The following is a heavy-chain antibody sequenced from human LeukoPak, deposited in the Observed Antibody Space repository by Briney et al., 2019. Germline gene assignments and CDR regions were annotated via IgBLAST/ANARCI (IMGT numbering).Heavy chain of an antibody. CDR2: FDPEDGET. CDR1: GYTLTELS. D-gene: IGHD1-26*01. Sequence: ASVKVSCKVSGYTLTELSMHWVRQAPGKGLEWMGGFDPEDGETIYAQKFQGRVTMAEDTSTDTAYMELSSLRSEDTAVYYCAGGSGGSYETDYWGQGTLVTVSS. V-gene: IGHV1-24*01. CDR3: AGGSGGSYETDY. J-gene: IGHJ4*02.